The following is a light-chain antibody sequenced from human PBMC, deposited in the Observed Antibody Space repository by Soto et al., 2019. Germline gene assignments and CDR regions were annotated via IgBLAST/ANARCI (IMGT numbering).Light chain of an antibody. J-gene: IGKJ1*01. CDR3: QQSYSTPT. CDR1: QSIRRS. Sequence: DIQMTPSPSSLSASVADRVSITCRASQSIRRSLNWYQQKPGKAPKLLIYAASSLQSGVPSRFSGSGSGTDFTLTISSLQPEDFATYYCQQSYSTPTFGQGTKVDIK. CDR2: AAS. V-gene: IGKV1-39*01.